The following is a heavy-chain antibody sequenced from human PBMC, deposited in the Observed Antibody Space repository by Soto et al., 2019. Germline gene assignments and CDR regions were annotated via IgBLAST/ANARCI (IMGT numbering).Heavy chain of an antibody. CDR2: ISSDGGST. CDR1: GFSFGSYW. D-gene: IGHD5-18*01. CDR3: AREGYVDTAMVIPYFDY. Sequence: GSLRLSCVASGFSFGSYWMHWVRQVPGGGLMWVSRISSDGGSTDYADSVQGRFTTSRDNSKNTLYLQMNSLRAEDTAVYYCAREGYVDTAMVIPYFDYWGQGTLVTVSS. V-gene: IGHV3-74*01. J-gene: IGHJ4*02.